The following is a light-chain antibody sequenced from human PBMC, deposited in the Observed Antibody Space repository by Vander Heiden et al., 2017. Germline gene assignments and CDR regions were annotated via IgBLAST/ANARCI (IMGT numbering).Light chain of an antibody. CDR1: QSISSW. J-gene: IGKJ4*01. CDR2: DAS. Sequence: DIQLTQSPSTLSASVGDRVTITCRASQSISSWLAWYQQKPGKAPKLLIYDASSLESWVPSRFSGSGSGTEFTLTISSLQPDDFATYYCHSGTFGGGTKVEIK. CDR3: HSGT. V-gene: IGKV1-5*01.